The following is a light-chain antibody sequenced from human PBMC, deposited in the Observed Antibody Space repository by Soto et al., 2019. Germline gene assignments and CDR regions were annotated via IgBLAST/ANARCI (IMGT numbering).Light chain of an antibody. CDR1: QSVSSN. J-gene: IGKJ5*01. V-gene: IGKV3-15*01. CDR2: GAS. Sequence: EKVMTQSPATLSVSPGERATLSCSASQSVSSNLAWYQQKPGQAPRLLIYGASSRATGIPVRFSGSGSGTEFTLTISSLQSEDFAVYYCQQYNNWPPITFGQGTRLEIK. CDR3: QQYNNWPPIT.